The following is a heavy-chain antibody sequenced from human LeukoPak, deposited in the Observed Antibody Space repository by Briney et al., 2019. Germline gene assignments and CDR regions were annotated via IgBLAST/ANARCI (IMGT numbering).Heavy chain of an antibody. CDR1: GFTFSSYA. Sequence: GGSLRLSCAASGFTFSSYAMSWVRQAPGKGLEWVSAISGSGGSTYYADSVKGRFTISRDNAKNSLYLQMNSLRAEDTALYYCAKETYNWNDVGAFDIRGQGTMVTVSS. J-gene: IGHJ3*02. CDR3: AKETYNWNDVGAFDI. D-gene: IGHD1-1*01. V-gene: IGHV3-23*01. CDR2: ISGSGGST.